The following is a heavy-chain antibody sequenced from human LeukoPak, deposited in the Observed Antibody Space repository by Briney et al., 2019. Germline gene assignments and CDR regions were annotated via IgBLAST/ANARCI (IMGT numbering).Heavy chain of an antibody. V-gene: IGHV1-3*01. CDR3: ARGRPAYDYVWGSYRYYFDY. Sequence: ASVKVSCKASGYTFTSYAMHWVRQAPGQRLEWMGWINAGNGNTKYSQKFQGRVTITRDTSASTAYMELSSLRSEDTAVYYCARGRPAYDYVWGSYRYYFDYWGQGTLVTVSS. CDR2: INAGNGNT. CDR1: GYTFTSYA. J-gene: IGHJ4*02. D-gene: IGHD3-16*02.